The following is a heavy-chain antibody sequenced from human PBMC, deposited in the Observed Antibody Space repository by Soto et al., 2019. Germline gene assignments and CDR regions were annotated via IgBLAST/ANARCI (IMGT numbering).Heavy chain of an antibody. J-gene: IGHJ4*02. D-gene: IGHD6-19*01. CDR3: AKGTGYSSGWYVDY. Sequence: EVQLLESGGGLVQPGGSLRLSCAASGFTFSSYAMSWVRQAPGKGLEWVSAISGSGGSTYYADSVKGRFTISRDNSKNTLYLQMNSLRGEDTAVYYCAKGTGYSSGWYVDYWGQGTLVTVSS. CDR2: ISGSGGST. CDR1: GFTFSSYA. V-gene: IGHV3-23*01.